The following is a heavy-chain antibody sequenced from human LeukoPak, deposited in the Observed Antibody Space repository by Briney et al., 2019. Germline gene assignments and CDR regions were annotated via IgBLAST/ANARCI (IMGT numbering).Heavy chain of an antibody. D-gene: IGHD1-26*01. J-gene: IGHJ1*01. Sequence: PSETLSLTCSVSGGSISSYYCSCIRQPPGKGLEWIGYIYYSGSTNYNPSLKSRVTISVDTSKNHFSLKLSSVTAADTAMYYCARHRDSGSYYGFHSGGEGILVTVSS. CDR3: ARHRDSGSYYGFHS. CDR1: GGSISSYY. V-gene: IGHV4-59*08. CDR2: IYYSGST.